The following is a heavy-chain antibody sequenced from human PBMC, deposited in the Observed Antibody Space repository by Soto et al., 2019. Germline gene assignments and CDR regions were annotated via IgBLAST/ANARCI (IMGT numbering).Heavy chain of an antibody. V-gene: IGHV4-59*01. CDR3: ARITVIQLLDAFFDY. CDR2: IYYSGST. Sequence: PSETLSLTCTVSGGSISSYYWSWIRQPPGKGLEWIGDIYYSGSTNYNPSLKSRVTISVDTSMNHFSLKLSSATAADTAVYCCARITVIQLLDAFFDYWGQGTLVTVSS. CDR1: GGSISSYY. D-gene: IGHD4-17*01. J-gene: IGHJ4*02.